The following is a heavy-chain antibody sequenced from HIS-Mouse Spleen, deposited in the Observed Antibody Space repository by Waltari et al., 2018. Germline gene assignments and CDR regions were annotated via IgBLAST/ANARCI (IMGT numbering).Heavy chain of an antibody. D-gene: IGHD1-26*01. V-gene: IGHV3-30*18. CDR1: GFTFSSYG. CDR3: AKDRGSPLYFDY. CDR2: ISYDGSNK. J-gene: IGHJ4*02. Sequence: QVQLVESGGGVVQPGRSLRLSCAASGFTFSSYGMHWFRQEPGKGLEVVAVISYDGSNKYYAESVKGRFTISRDNSKNTLYLQMNSLRAEDTAVYYCAKDRGSPLYFDYWGQGTLVTVSS.